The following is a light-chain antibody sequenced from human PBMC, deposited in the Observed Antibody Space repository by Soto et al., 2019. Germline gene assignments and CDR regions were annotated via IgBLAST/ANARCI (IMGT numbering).Light chain of an antibody. V-gene: IGKV1-12*01. Sequence: DIQMTQSPSSVSASVGDRVTITCRASQGISSWLAWYQQKPGKAPKLLIYAASSLQSGVPSRFSGSGSGTEFSLTIDTLQPDDVATYYCQQTYTVPPTFGQGTRLEVK. CDR1: QGISSW. J-gene: IGKJ5*01. CDR3: QQTYTVPPT. CDR2: AAS.